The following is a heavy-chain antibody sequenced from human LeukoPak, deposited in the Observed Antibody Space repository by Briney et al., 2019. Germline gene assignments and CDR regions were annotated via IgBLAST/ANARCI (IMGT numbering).Heavy chain of an antibody. J-gene: IGHJ4*02. D-gene: IGHD2-15*01. CDR2: INPNSGGT. CDR3: ARYYCGGGSCHYFDY. Sequence: GASVKVSCKASGYTCTGYYMHWVRQAPGQGLEWMGGINPNSGGTNYAQKFQGRVTMTRDTSISTAYMELNRLRSDDTAVYYCARYYCGGGSCHYFDYWGQGTLVTVSS. CDR1: GYTCTGYY. V-gene: IGHV1-2*02.